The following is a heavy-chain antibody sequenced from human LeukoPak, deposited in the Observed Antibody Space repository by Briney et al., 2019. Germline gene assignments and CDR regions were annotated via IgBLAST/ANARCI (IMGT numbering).Heavy chain of an antibody. Sequence: ASVKVSCKASGYTFTGYYMHWVRQAPGQGLEWMGWITPNSGGTNYAQKFQGRVTMTRDTAISTAYMELSRLRSDDTAVYYCAKDYLLPRTRRSPLDYWGQGTLVTVSS. CDR3: AKDYLLPRTRRSPLDY. D-gene: IGHD2-2*01. J-gene: IGHJ4*02. V-gene: IGHV1-2*02. CDR1: GYTFTGYY. CDR2: ITPNSGGT.